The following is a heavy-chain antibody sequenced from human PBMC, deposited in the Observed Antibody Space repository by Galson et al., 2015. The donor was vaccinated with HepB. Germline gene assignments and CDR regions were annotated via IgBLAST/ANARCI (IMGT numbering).Heavy chain of an antibody. CDR3: ARDDCSTTSCLAY. J-gene: IGHJ4*02. D-gene: IGHD2-2*01. CDR1: GFTFSDHG. Sequence: SLRLSCAASGFTFSDHGMLWVRQAPGKGLEWVATIWYDGTKKYYRDSVRGRFTASRDDSKKTVYLQMSSLTREDTAVYYCARDDCSTTSCLAYWGQGTLVTVSS. V-gene: IGHV3-33*08. CDR2: IWYDGTKK.